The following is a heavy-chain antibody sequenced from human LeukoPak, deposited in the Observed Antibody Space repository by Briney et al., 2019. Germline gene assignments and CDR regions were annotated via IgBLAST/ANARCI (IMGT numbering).Heavy chain of an antibody. J-gene: IGHJ5*02. CDR2: INAGNGNT. D-gene: IGHD2-8*01. CDR3: ARSSRVYNWFDP. Sequence: GAAVKVSCKAAGYTFTSYAMQWVGQAPGPRREWMGWINAGNGNTKYSQKFQGRVTITRDTSASTAYMELSSLRSEDTAVYYCARSSRVYNWFDPWGQGTLVTVSS. CDR1: GYTFTSYA. V-gene: IGHV1-3*01.